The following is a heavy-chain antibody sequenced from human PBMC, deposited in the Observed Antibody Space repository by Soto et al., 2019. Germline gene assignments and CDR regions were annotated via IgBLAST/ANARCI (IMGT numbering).Heavy chain of an antibody. V-gene: IGHV3-30-3*01. CDR1: GFPFSRYA. D-gene: IGHD6-13*01. Sequence: GGSLRLSCAASGFPFSRYAMHWVRQATGKGLEWVAVISYGGSNKYYADSVKGRFTISRDNSKNTLYLQMNSLRAEDTAVYYCVRDRSSRVYYYYGMDGWGQGTTVTVSS. J-gene: IGHJ6*02. CDR3: VRDRSSRVYYYYGMDG. CDR2: ISYGGSNK.